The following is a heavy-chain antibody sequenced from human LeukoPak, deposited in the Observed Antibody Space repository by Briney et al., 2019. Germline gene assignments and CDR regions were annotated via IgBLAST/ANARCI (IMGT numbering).Heavy chain of an antibody. D-gene: IGHD3-10*01. V-gene: IGHV3-30*03. Sequence: GGSLRLSCEASGFTFNNYAMHWVRQAPGEGLEWVALISSDESNKYYADSVKGRFTISRDNSMNTLYLQMNSLRADDTAVYYCATDYSYGSGSYYNRFDNWGQGTLVTVSS. CDR3: ATDYSYGSGSYYNRFDN. J-gene: IGHJ4*02. CDR1: GFTFNNYA. CDR2: ISSDESNK.